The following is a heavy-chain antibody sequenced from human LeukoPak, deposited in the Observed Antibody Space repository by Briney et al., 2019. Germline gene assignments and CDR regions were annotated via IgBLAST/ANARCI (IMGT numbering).Heavy chain of an antibody. D-gene: IGHD3-10*01. CDR2: IYYSGGT. V-gene: IGHV4-30-4*01. CDR3: ARVGITMVRGVIAPYYFDY. CDR1: GGSTSGGDYY. J-gene: IGHJ4*02. Sequence: PSQTLSVTCTVPGGSTSGGDYYWSWIRHPPGKGLEWIGYIYYSGGTYYNPSLKSRVTISVDTSKNQFSLKLSSVTAADTAVYYCARVGITMVRGVIAPYYFDYWGQGTLVTVSS.